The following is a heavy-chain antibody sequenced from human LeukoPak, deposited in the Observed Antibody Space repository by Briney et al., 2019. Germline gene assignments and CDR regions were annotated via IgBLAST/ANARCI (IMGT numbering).Heavy chain of an antibody. Sequence: SETLSLTCTVSGGSISSSSYYWGWIRQPPGKGLEWIGSIYYSGSTYYNPSLKSRVTISVDTSKNQFSLKLSSVTAADTAVYYCARDLSEYCSSTSCYTGYFDYWGQGTLVTVSS. V-gene: IGHV4-39*07. J-gene: IGHJ4*02. CDR1: GGSISSSSYY. D-gene: IGHD2-2*02. CDR3: ARDLSEYCSSTSCYTGYFDY. CDR2: IYYSGST.